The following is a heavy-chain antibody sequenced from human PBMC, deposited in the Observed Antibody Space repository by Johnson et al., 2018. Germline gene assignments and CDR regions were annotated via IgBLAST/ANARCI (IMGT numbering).Heavy chain of an antibody. CDR2: LSYDESSA. D-gene: IGHD3-22*01. CDR3: ARDKAPYYFDWYFQF. CDR1: GFTFRTYN. V-gene: IGHV3-30-3*01. Sequence: QVQLVESGGGVVQPGGSLRLSCAASGFTFRTYNMYWVRQAPGKGLELVAFLSYDESSAFYADSVRGRFTVSRDISTDTLFLQMNTLRREETAIYYCARDKAPYYFDWYFQFWGQGTLVTVAS. J-gene: IGHJ1*01.